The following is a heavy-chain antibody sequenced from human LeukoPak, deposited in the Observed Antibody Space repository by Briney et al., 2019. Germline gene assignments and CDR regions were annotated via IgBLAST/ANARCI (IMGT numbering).Heavy chain of an antibody. J-gene: IGHJ2*01. D-gene: IGHD3-10*01. Sequence: NPSETLSLTCAVYGGSFSGYYWSWIRQPPGKWLEWIGEINHSGSTNYNPSLKSRVTISVDTSKNQFSLKLSSVTAADTAVYYCARRFMVRGVIRYWYFDLWGRGTLVTVSS. CDR2: INHSGST. V-gene: IGHV4-34*01. CDR3: ARRFMVRGVIRYWYFDL. CDR1: GGSFSGYY.